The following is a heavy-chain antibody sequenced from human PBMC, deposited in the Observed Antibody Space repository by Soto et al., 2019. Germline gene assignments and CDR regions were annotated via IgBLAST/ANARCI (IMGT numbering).Heavy chain of an antibody. V-gene: IGHV4-34*01. D-gene: IGHD6-19*01. CDR1: GGSFSGYY. J-gene: IGHJ4*02. Sequence: QVQLQQWGAGLLKPSETLSLTCAVYGGSFSGYYWSWIRQPPGKGLEWIGEINHSGGTNYNPSLKSGVTISVDTSKNQFTLKLRSVTAADTAVYYCARNSIAVAGRGGFDYWGQGTLVTVSS. CDR2: INHSGGT. CDR3: ARNSIAVAGRGGFDY.